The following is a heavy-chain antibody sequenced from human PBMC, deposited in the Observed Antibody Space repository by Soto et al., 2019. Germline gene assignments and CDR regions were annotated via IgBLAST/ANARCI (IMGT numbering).Heavy chain of an antibody. CDR3: TRIRNPYYYYYMDV. CDR2: IRSKAYGGTT. Sequence: GGSLRLSSTASGFNFVDYAMSWFRQAPGKGLEWVGFIRSKAYGGTTEYAASVKGRFTISRDDSKSIAYLQMNSLKTEDTAVYYCTRIRNPYYYYYMDVWGKGTTVTVSS. CDR1: GFNFVDYA. V-gene: IGHV3-49*03. J-gene: IGHJ6*03.